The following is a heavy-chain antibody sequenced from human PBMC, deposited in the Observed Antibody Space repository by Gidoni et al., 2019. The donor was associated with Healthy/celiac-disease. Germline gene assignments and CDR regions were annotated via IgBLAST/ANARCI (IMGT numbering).Heavy chain of an antibody. V-gene: IGHV4-34*01. D-gene: IGHD3-10*01. CDR2: INHSGST. J-gene: IGHJ4*02. CDR1: GGSFSGYY. Sequence: QVQLQQWGAGLLKPSETLSLTCSVYGGSFSGYYWSWIRQPPGKGLEWIGEINHSGSTNYNPSLKSRVTISVDTSKNQFSLKLSSVTAADTAVYYCARGRRGVIINDYWGQGTLVTVSS. CDR3: ARGRRGVIINDY.